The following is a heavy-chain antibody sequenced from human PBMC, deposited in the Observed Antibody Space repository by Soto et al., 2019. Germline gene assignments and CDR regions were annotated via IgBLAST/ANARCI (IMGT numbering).Heavy chain of an antibody. CDR1: GGSISSSNW. Sequence: QVQLHESGPGVVKPSGTLSLTCEVSGGSISSSNWWSWVRQTPGKGLEWIGEIFHSGTANYSPSLKSRVTMSVHKAKNLFSLKLTSLTAADAAMYYCARPTGLVRGDAFYIWGQGTLVTVS. V-gene: IGHV4-4*02. CDR3: ARPTGLVRGDAFYI. CDR2: IFHSGTA. D-gene: IGHD5-18*01. J-gene: IGHJ3*02.